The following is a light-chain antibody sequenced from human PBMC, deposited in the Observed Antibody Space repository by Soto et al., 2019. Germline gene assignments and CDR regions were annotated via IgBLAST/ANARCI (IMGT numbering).Light chain of an antibody. CDR2: GAS. V-gene: IGKV3-20*01. J-gene: IGKJ3*01. Sequence: EIVLTQSPGTLSLSPGERATLSCRASQSVSSTYLAWYQQKPGQAPRLLIYGASSRATGIPDRFSGSGSGTDFTLTIGRLEPEDFAVYYCQQYGSSPLFSFGPGTKVDIK. CDR3: QQYGSSPLFS. CDR1: QSVSSTY.